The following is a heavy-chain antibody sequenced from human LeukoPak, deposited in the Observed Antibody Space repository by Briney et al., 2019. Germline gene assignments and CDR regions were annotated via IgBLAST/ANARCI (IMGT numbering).Heavy chain of an antibody. CDR1: GYSFSSGYY. CDR2: IYHSGST. V-gene: IGHV4-38-2*02. J-gene: IGHJ4*02. D-gene: IGHD1-26*01. Sequence: SETLSLTCAVSGYSFSSGYYWGWIRPPPGKGLEWIGSIYHSGSTYYNPSLKSRVTISVDTSKNQFSLKLSSVTAADTAVYYCAREAVIVGASHWGQGTLVTVSS. CDR3: AREAVIVGASH.